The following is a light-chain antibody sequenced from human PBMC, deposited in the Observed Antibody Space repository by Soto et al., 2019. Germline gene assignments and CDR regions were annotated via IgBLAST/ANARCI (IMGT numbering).Light chain of an antibody. V-gene: IGKV2-30*01. CDR1: QNLVSSDGSTC. CDR2: KAS. CDR3: MQYIQWPHT. J-gene: IGKJ2*01. Sequence: DVVVTQSPLSLPVTPGQPASISCSSSQNLVSSDGSTCLHWFQQRPGQSPRRLISKASNRESGVPDRFSGSGSDTDLTLKISRVEAEDGGIYYCMQYIQWPHTFGQGTKLEIK.